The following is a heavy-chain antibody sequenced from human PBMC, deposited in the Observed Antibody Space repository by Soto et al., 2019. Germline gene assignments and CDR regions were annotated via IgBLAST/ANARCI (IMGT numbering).Heavy chain of an antibody. D-gene: IGHD6-13*01. Sequence: QVQLVQSGAEVKKPGSSVKVSCKASGGTFSSYTISWVRQAPGQGLEWMGRIIPILGIANYAQKFQGRVTITADKSTSTAYMELSSLRSEDTAVYYCASILKGSWYRRVDYWGQGTLVTVSS. CDR1: GGTFSSYT. CDR2: IIPILGIA. CDR3: ASILKGSWYRRVDY. J-gene: IGHJ4*02. V-gene: IGHV1-69*02.